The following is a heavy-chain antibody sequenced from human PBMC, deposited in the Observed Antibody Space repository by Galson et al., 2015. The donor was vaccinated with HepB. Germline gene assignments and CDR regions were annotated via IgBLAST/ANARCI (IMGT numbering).Heavy chain of an antibody. CDR3: AHRRDPYCPTTGCWGGDWNFDL. CDR2: IYWDDSK. CDR1: GLSLTTSGVT. J-gene: IGHJ2*01. D-gene: IGHD2-2*01. V-gene: IGHV2-5*02. Sequence: PALVKPTQTLTLTCSFSGLSLTTSGVTVAWIRQPPGKALEWLAHIYWDDSKRYSPSLENRLTITKDTSKNQVVFTMTNMAPVDTATYYCAHRRDPYCPTTGCWGGDWNFDLWGRGTLVTVSS.